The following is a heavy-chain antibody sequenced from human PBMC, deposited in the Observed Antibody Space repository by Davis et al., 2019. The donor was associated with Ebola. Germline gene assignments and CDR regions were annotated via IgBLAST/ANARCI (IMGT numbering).Heavy chain of an antibody. D-gene: IGHD4-17*01. V-gene: IGHV3-53*05. CDR1: GFTFSGSA. CDR2: IYSGGST. J-gene: IGHJ4*02. CDR3: ARGEGPMTSVTFEF. Sequence: GESLKISCAASGFTFSGSAMHWVRQAPGKGLEWVSVIYSGGSTYYADSVKGRFTISRDNSKYTLYLQMNSLRPEDTGVYYCARGEGPMTSVTFEFWGQGTLVTVSS.